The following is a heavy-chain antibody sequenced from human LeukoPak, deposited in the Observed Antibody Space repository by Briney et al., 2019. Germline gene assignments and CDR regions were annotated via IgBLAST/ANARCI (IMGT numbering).Heavy chain of an antibody. D-gene: IGHD3-10*01. Sequence: GGSLRLSCAASGFTFSSYGMHWVRQAPGKGLEWVAFIRYDGSNKYYADSVKGRFTISRDNSKNTLYLQMNSLRAEDTAVYYCAKFSAWFGEVYRFTDVWGKGTTVTVSS. CDR2: IRYDGSNK. V-gene: IGHV3-30*02. J-gene: IGHJ6*04. CDR1: GFTFSSYG. CDR3: AKFSAWFGEVYRFTDV.